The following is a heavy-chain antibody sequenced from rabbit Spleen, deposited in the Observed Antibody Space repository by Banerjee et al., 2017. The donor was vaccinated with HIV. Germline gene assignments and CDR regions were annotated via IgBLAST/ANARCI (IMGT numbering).Heavy chain of an antibody. J-gene: IGHJ2*01. CDR1: GFSFSSSDY. CDR2: IAGSSSGFT. D-gene: IGHD2-1*01. V-gene: IGHV1S40*01. CDR3: ARGSGDLGWGYLI. Sequence: QSLEESGGGLVQPEGSLALTCKASGFSFSSSDYICWVRQAPGKGLEWISCIAGSSSGFTYSATWAKGRFTISKTSSTTVTLQMTSLTVADTATYFCARGSGDLGWGYLIWGPGTLVTVS.